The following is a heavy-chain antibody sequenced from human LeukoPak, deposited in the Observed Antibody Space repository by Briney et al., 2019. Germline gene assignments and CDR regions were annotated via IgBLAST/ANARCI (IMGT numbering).Heavy chain of an antibody. V-gene: IGHV4-61*08. CDR2: IYYSGST. D-gene: IGHD1-1*01. CDR1: GGSISSGDYY. CDR3: ARDRRSPTRGMDV. Sequence: PSETLSLTCTVSGGSISSGDYYWSWIRQPPGKGLEWIGYIYYSGSTNYNPSLKSRVTISVDTSKNQFSLKLSSVTAADTAVYYCARDRRSPTRGMDVWGQGTTVTVSS. J-gene: IGHJ6*02.